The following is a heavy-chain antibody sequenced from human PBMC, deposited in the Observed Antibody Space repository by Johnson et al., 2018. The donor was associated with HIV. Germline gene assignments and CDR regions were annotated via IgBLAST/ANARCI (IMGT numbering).Heavy chain of an antibody. CDR2: IKSKTDGGTT. J-gene: IGHJ3*01. V-gene: IGHV3-15*01. Sequence: VQLVESGGGLVKPGGSLRLSCAASGFTFSNAWMSWVRQAPGKGLEWVGRIKSKTDGGTTDYAAPVKGRVTISRDNSKNTLYLQMSRLRAEDTAMYYCAAQKQPTFWGQGTMVTVSS. CDR3: AAQKQPTF. D-gene: IGHD6-13*01. CDR1: GFTFSNAW.